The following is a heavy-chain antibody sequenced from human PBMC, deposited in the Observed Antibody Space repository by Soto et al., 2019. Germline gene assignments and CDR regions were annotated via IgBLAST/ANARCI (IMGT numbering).Heavy chain of an antibody. CDR1: GLTCSSYE. Sequence: SLRLSCAASGLTCSSYEMNWVRQAPGKGREWVSYISSSGSTIYYADSVKGRFTISRDNAKNSLYLQMNSLRAEDTAVYYCASLGIVVVSNDAFGIWGQGTMVTVSS. CDR2: ISSSGSTI. J-gene: IGHJ3*02. CDR3: ASLGIVVVSNDAFGI. D-gene: IGHD3-22*01. V-gene: IGHV3-48*03.